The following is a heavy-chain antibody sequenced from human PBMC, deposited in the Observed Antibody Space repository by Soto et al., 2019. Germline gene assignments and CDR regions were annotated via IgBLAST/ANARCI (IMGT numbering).Heavy chain of an antibody. CDR2: IYYSGST. V-gene: IGHV4-59*01. CDR3: ASALLTGYYSASLNFDY. D-gene: IGHD3-9*01. J-gene: IGHJ4*02. CDR1: GGSFSGFY. Sequence: SETLSLTCAVYGGSFSGFYWSWIRQPPGKGLEWIGYIYYSGSTNYNPSLKSRVTISVDTSKNQFSLKLSSVTAADTAVYYCASALLTGYYSASLNFDYWGQGTLVTVSS.